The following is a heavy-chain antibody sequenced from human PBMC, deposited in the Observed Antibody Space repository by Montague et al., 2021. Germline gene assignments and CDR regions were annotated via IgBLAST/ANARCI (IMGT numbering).Heavy chain of an antibody. Sequence: SLRLSCAASGFSFSSHWMHWVRQDPGRGLLWVSRVSTDGSSTNYADSVTGRFTISRDNSKNTLYLQMNSLRAEDTAVYYCTKDQDDYGDYVDWVDTWGQGTLVTVSS. D-gene: IGHD4-17*01. CDR2: VSTDGSST. CDR1: GFSFSSHW. CDR3: TKDQDDYGDYVDWVDT. J-gene: IGHJ5*02. V-gene: IGHV3-74*01.